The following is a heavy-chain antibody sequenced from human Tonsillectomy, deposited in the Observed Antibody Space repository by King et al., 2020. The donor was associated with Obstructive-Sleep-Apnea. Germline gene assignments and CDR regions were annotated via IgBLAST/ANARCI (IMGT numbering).Heavy chain of an antibody. CDR3: ATTTMATFFYYDGLDF. CDR1: GGTFSNDA. J-gene: IGHJ6*02. CDR2: IIPIVGTP. D-gene: IGHD5-18*01. V-gene: IGHV1-69*14. Sequence: QLVQSGAEVKKPGSSVKVSCKTSGGTFSNDAISWVRQAPGQGLEWMGGIIPIVGTPKYAQTFQDRLTITADKSTSTAYMELSSLSSEDTAVYYCATTTMATFFYYDGLDFWGQGTAVSVSS.